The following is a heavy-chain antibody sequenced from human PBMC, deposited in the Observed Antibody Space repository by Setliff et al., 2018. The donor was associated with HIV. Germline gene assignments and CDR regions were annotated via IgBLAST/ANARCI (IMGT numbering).Heavy chain of an antibody. CDR1: GGSISSGSYY. D-gene: IGHD2-21*02. CDR3: ARDCGGDCFSGVAGPNYYYGMDV. Sequence: SETLSLTCTVSGGSISSGSYYWCWIRQPAGKGLEWIGRIYTSGSTNYNPSLKSRVTISVDTSKNQFSLKLSSVTAADTAVYYCARDCGGDCFSGVAGPNYYYGMDVWGQGTTVTVSS. V-gene: IGHV4-61*02. CDR2: IYTSGST. J-gene: IGHJ6*02.